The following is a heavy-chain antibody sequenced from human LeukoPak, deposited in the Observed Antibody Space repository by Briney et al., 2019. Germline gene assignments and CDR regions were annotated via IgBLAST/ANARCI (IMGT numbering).Heavy chain of an antibody. J-gene: IGHJ4*02. CDR1: GGSFSGYY. CDR2: INHSGST. Sequence: SETLSLTCAVYGGSFSGYYWSWIRQPPGKGLEWIGEINHSGSTNYNPSLKSRVTISVDTSKNQFSLKLSSVTAADTAVCYCARGASITMVLGYWGQGTLVTVSS. D-gene: IGHD3-10*01. V-gene: IGHV4-34*01. CDR3: ARGASITMVLGY.